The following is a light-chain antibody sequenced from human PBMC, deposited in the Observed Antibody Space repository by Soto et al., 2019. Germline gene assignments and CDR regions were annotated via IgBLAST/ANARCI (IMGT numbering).Light chain of an antibody. V-gene: IGKV3-20*01. CDR1: QSVSSN. CDR2: GAS. Sequence: EIVMTQSPGTLSVSPGERATLSCGASQSVSSNLAWYQQKPGQAPRLLIFGASRRATGIPDRFTGGGSETDFTLTISRLEPEDFAMYYCQNYRDSSWTFGQGTKVDIK. CDR3: QNYRDSSWT. J-gene: IGKJ1*01.